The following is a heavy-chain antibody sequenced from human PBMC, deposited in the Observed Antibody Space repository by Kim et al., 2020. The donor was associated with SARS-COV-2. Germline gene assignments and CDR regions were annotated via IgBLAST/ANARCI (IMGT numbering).Heavy chain of an antibody. D-gene: IGHD3-10*01. V-gene: IGHV4-59*01. CDR3: ARDVRVVRGVNAFDI. CDR1: GGSISSYY. Sequence: SETLSLTCTVSGGSISSYYWSWIRQPPGKGLEWIGYIYYSGSTNYNPSLKSRVTISVDTSKNQFSLKLSSVTAADTAVYYCARDVRVVRGVNAFDIWGQGTMVTVSS. CDR2: IYYSGST. J-gene: IGHJ3*02.